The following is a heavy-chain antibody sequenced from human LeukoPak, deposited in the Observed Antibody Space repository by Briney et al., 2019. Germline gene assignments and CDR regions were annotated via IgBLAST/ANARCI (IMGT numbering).Heavy chain of an antibody. Sequence: SEALSLTCAVYGGSFSGYYWSWIRQPPGKGLEWIGEINHSGSTNYNPSLKSRVTISVDTSKNQFSLKLSSVTAADTAVYYCAREDGEAFDIWGPGTMVTVSS. CDR3: AREDGEAFDI. V-gene: IGHV4-34*01. J-gene: IGHJ3*02. D-gene: IGHD5-24*01. CDR2: INHSGST. CDR1: GGSFSGYY.